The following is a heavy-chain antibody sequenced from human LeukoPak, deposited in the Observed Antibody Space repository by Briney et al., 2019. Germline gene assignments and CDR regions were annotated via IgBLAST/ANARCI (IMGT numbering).Heavy chain of an antibody. CDR3: AGGRQEISMIIVVITAVSCYLDA. D-gene: IGHD3-22*01. J-gene: IGHJ6*03. Sequence: GSLRLSCAASGFTFSDYSMSWIRQAPGKGLEWIGEINTGVSTYFNPSLKSRLTISRDTSKNQFSLRLRSMTAADTGIYYSAGGRQEISMIIVVITAVSCYLDAWGKGTTVTVS. CDR2: INTGVST. V-gene: IGHV4-34*01. CDR1: GFTFSDYS.